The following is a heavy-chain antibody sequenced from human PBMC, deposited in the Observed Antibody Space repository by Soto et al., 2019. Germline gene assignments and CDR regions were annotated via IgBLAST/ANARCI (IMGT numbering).Heavy chain of an antibody. Sequence: ASVKVSCKASGYTFTSYDINWVRQATGQGLEWMGWMNPNSGNTGYAQKFQGRVTMTRSTSISTAYMELSSLRSEDTAVYYCARVPALDGTYDYGSGNRMDVWGQGTTVTVSS. CDR1: GYTFTSYD. CDR3: ARVPALDGTYDYGSGNRMDV. CDR2: MNPNSGNT. V-gene: IGHV1-8*01. J-gene: IGHJ6*02. D-gene: IGHD3-10*01.